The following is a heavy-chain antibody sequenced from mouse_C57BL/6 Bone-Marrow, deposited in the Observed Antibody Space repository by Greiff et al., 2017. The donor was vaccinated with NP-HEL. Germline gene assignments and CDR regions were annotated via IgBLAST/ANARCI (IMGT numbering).Heavy chain of an antibody. J-gene: IGHJ3*01. CDR3: ARDDYDGYPFAY. CDR1: GFTFSDFY. CDR2: SRNKANDYTT. D-gene: IGHD2-3*01. V-gene: IGHV7-1*01. Sequence: EVQLVESGGGLVQSGRSLRLSCATSGFTFSDFYMEWVRQAPGKGLEWIAASRNKANDYTTEYSASVKGRFIVSRDTSQSILYLQMNALRAEDTAIYYCARDDYDGYPFAYWGQGTLVTVSA.